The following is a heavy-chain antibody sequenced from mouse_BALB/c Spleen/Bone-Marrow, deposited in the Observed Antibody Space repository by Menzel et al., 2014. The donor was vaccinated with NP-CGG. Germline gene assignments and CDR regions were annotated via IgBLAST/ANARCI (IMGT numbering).Heavy chain of an antibody. J-gene: IGHJ3*01. CDR2: IHPSDSET. V-gene: IGHV1-61*01. CDR1: GYSFTNYW. Sequence: QVQLKESGAELVRPGASVKLSCKASGYSFTNYWMNWVKQRPGQGLDWIGMIHPSDSETRLNQKFKDKATLTVDKSSSTAYMQLSSPTSEDSAVYYCARFGNYEGFAYWGQGTLVTVSA. D-gene: IGHD2-1*01. CDR3: ARFGNYEGFAY.